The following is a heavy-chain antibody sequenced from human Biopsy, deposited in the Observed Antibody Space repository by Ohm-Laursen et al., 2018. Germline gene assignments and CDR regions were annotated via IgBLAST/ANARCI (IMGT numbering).Heavy chain of an antibody. CDR3: ARATNSTGWPYYYFYGMDV. CDR2: IYYSGST. V-gene: IGHV4-59*01. Sequence: GTLSLTCTVSGGSISSDYWSWIRQTPGKGLEWIGYIYYSGSTNYNPPLKSRVTISVDTSKNQFSLRLNSVTAADTAVYYCARATNSTGWPYYYFYGMDVWGQGTTVTVS. CDR1: GGSISSDY. D-gene: IGHD2/OR15-2a*01. J-gene: IGHJ6*02.